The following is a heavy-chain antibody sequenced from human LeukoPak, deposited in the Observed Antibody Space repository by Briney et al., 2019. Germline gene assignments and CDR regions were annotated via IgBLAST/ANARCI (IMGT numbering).Heavy chain of an antibody. CDR1: GFPFSNHA. J-gene: IGHJ5*02. CDR2: ISNGNT. D-gene: IGHD2-15*01. Sequence: GGSLRPSCAASGFPFSNHAMSWVRQPPGKGLEWVAAISNGNTYYADSVRGRFAISRDDSKNMVYLQMNSLRGEDTALYYCVREAGYCASVCLKSNWFDPWGQGTQVTVSS. CDR3: VREAGYCASVCLKSNWFDP. V-gene: IGHV3-23*01.